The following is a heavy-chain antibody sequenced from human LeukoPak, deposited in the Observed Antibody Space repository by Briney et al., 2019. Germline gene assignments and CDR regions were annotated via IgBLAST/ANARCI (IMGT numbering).Heavy chain of an antibody. CDR2: IKPDGDTT. D-gene: IGHD4-17*01. V-gene: IGHV3-7*01. CDR3: SRGPSTTLTTF. J-gene: IGHJ4*02. CDR1: GFSFITYW. Sequence: GGSLRLSCTASGFSFITYWMTGVRQAPGKGLEWVANIKPDGDTTNYLDSVKGRFTISRDNAKSSLHLQMNGLTAEDTAVYYCSRGPSTTLTTFWGQGTMVTVSS.